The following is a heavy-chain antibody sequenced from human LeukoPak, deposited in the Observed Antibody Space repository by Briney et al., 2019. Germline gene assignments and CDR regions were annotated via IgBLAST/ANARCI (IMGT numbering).Heavy chain of an antibody. J-gene: IGHJ4*02. CDR3: TRNIVPAANFDY. CDR2: LNSDGSTT. D-gene: IGHD2-2*01. Sequence: GGSLRLSCAASGFTFSSYWMHWVRQAPGKGPVWVSRLNSDGSTTTYADSVKGRFTISRDNAMNTLYLQMNSLRAEDTAVYYCTRNIVPAANFDYWGQGTLVTVSS. CDR1: GFTFSSYW. V-gene: IGHV3-74*01.